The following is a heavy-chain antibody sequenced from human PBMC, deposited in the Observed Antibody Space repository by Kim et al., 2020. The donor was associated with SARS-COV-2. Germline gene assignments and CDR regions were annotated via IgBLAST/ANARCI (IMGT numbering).Heavy chain of an antibody. CDR2: VHHSGGT. CDR3: ARAKYCVLNTCVFWFGP. J-gene: IGHJ5*02. V-gene: IGHV4-34*01. D-gene: IGHD3-10*02. CDR1: GASLSGYS. Sequence: SETLSLTCAVYGASLSGYSWGWIRQPPGKGLEWIGEVHHSGGTNYSSSLKSRVTMSLDKAKNQFSLRLTSVTAADTAVYYCARAKYCVLNTCVFWFGP.